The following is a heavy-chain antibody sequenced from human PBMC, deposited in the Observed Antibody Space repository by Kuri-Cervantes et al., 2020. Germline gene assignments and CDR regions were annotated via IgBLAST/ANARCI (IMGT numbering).Heavy chain of an antibody. Sequence: ASVKVSCKASGYTFTGYYMHWVRQAPGQGLEWMGWINPNSGGTNYAQKFQGRVTMTRGTSISTAYMELSRLRSDDTAVYYCARLPMGGGYCSSTSCYAHDYWGQGTLVTVSS. J-gene: IGHJ4*02. CDR2: INPNSGGT. CDR3: ARLPMGGGYCSSTSCYAHDY. CDR1: GYTFTGYY. D-gene: IGHD2-2*01. V-gene: IGHV1-2*02.